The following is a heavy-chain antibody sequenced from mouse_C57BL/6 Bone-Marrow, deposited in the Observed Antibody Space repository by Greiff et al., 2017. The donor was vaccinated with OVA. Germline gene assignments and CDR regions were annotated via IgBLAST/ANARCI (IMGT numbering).Heavy chain of an antibody. CDR3: ARGRRSLWGSYLDY. CDR2: IHPNSGST. Sequence: QVQLQQPGAELVKPGASVKLSCKASGYTFTSYWMHWVKQRPGQGLEWIGMIHPNSGSTNYNEKFKSKATLTVDKSSSTAYMQLSSLTSEDSAVYYCARGRRSLWGSYLDYWGQGTTLTVSS. CDR1: GYTFTSYW. D-gene: IGHD1-1*02. J-gene: IGHJ2*01. V-gene: IGHV1-64*01.